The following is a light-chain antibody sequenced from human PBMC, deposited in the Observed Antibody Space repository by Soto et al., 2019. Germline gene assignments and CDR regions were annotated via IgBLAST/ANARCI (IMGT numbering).Light chain of an antibody. V-gene: IGKV4-1*01. CDR3: LQYYQTPST. Sequence: DIVMTQSPDSLAVSLGERATINCKSSQSVLHSSDNKNYLAWYQQKPGQPPKLLIYWASTRESGVPDRFSGSGSGAAFSLSLSSLQAEDAASYDFLQYYQTPSTFGQGTKVEI. CDR2: WAS. CDR1: QSVLHSSDNKNY. J-gene: IGKJ1*01.